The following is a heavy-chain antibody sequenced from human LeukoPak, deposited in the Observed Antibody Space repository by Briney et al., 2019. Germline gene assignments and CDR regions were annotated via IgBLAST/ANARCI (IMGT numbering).Heavy chain of an antibody. CDR1: GFTVSSNY. V-gene: IGHV3-66*01. CDR2: IYSGGST. Sequence: GGSLRLSCAASGFTVSSNYMSWVRQAPGKGLEWVSVIYSGGSTYYAASVKGRFTISRDNSKNTLYLQMNSLRAEDTAVYYCASARDSSSWYSDYYYYGMDVWGQGTTVTVSS. CDR3: ASARDSSSWYSDYYYYGMDV. D-gene: IGHD6-13*01. J-gene: IGHJ6*02.